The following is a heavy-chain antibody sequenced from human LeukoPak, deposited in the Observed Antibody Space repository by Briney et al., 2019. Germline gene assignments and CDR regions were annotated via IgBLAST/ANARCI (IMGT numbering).Heavy chain of an antibody. CDR1: GYTFTSYA. D-gene: IGHD1-26*01. V-gene: IGHV7-4-1*02. J-gene: IGHJ6*03. CDR3: ARDLGVGAPPRVYYYYMDV. CDR2: INTNTENP. Sequence: GASVKVSCKASGYTFTSYAMNWVRQAPGQGLEWMGWINTNTENPTYAQGFTGRFVFSLDTSVSTAYLQISSLKAEDTAVYYCARDLGVGAPPRVYYYYMDVWGKGTTVTVSS.